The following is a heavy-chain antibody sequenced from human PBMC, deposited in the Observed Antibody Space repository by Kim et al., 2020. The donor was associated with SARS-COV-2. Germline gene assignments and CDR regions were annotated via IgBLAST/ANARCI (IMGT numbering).Heavy chain of an antibody. CDR2: ISGSGGST. CDR1: GFTFSSYA. D-gene: IGHD3-16*01. CDR3: AKHYDYVWGSLGFEVYNWFDP. J-gene: IGHJ5*02. V-gene: IGHV3-23*01. Sequence: GGSLRLSCAASGFTFSSYAMSWVRQAPGKGLEWVSAISGSGGSTYYADSVKGRFTISRDNSKNTLYLQMNSIRAEDTAVYYCAKHYDYVWGSLGFEVYNWFDPWGQGTLVTVSS.